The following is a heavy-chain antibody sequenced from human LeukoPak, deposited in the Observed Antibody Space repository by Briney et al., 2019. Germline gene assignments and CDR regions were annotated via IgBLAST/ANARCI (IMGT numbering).Heavy chain of an antibody. V-gene: IGHV4-38-2*02. CDR1: GYSISSGYY. CDR3: ARDDASRGYYSY. Sequence: SETLSLTCTVSGYSISSGYYWGWIRQPPGKGLEWIGSIYHSGSTYYNSSLKSRVTISVDTSKNQFSLKLSSVTAADTALYFCARDDASRGYYSYWGQGTLVTVSS. CDR2: IYHSGST. J-gene: IGHJ4*02. D-gene: IGHD3-22*01.